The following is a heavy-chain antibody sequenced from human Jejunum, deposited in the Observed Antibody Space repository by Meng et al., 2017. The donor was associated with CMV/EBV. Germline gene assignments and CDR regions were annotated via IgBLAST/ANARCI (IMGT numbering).Heavy chain of an antibody. V-gene: IGHV3-23*01. J-gene: IGHJ4*02. CDR3: ARDPWRDSYGYIDY. Sequence: LGSGGGLAQPGGSLRLSCAASGFTFSSYAMNWVRQAPGKGLEWVSAIIGGGGRTYYADSVKGRFTISRDNSKNTLYLQMNSLRAEDTAVYYCARDPWRDSYGYIDYWGQGTLVTVSS. CDR1: GFTFSSYA. D-gene: IGHD5-18*01. CDR2: IIGGGGRT.